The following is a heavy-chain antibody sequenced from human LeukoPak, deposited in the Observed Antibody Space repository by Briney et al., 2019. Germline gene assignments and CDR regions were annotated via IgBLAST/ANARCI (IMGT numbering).Heavy chain of an antibody. J-gene: IGHJ4*02. Sequence: GGSLRLSCAAFGFTFSRYWMTWVRQAPGKGLEWVSNIKHDGSEKYYVDSVKGRFTISRDNAKNSLSLQMNSLRAEDTALYYCRTLYDSRGYQSDYWGQGTLVTVSS. V-gene: IGHV3-7*01. CDR2: IKHDGSEK. CDR1: GFTFSRYW. CDR3: RTLYDSRGYQSDY. D-gene: IGHD3-22*01.